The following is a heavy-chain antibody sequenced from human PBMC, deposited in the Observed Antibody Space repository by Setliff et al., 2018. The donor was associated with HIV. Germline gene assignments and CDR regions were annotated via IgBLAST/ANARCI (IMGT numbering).Heavy chain of an antibody. D-gene: IGHD3-3*01. V-gene: IGHV4-59*01. CDR3: ARGVNFDY. CDR2: IYIYNSGST. Sequence: PSETLSLTCSVSGGSFSGYYWSWIRQPPGKGLEWIGYIYIYNSGSTNYNPSLTSRVTISVDTSRNQFSLKLTSVTAADTAIHYCARGVNFDYWGQGTQVTVSS. J-gene: IGHJ4*02. CDR1: GGSFSGYY.